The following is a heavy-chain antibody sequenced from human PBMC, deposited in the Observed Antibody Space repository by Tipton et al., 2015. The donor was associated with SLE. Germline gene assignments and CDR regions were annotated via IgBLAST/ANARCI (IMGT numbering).Heavy chain of an antibody. CDR2: INPNSDAA. Sequence: QLVQSGPEVKKPGASVTVSCKASGYTFTDYYIHWVRQAPGQGLEWLGRINPNSDAANYAQKFQGRVTLTWDTSITTAYVELNSLRSDDTAVYYCARGHWGPHDAFDIWGQGTLVTVSS. CDR3: ARGHWGPHDAFDI. J-gene: IGHJ3*02. CDR1: GYTFTDYY. V-gene: IGHV1-2*06. D-gene: IGHD7-27*01.